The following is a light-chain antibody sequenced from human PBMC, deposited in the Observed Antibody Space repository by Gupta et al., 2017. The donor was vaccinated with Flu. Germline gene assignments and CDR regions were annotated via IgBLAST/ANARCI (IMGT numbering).Light chain of an antibody. CDR1: GSNIGKNL. J-gene: IGLJ3*02. CDR3: ETWDNSTGYRV. Sequence: QFVLTQPPSISAAPGQKVIISCSGTGSNIGKNLVYWYQQFPGMAPKLLIYEDGKRNSGISERFSGSKYDTSATMNTTGLQTGDEADYYCETWDNSTGYRVFGGGTKLTVL. V-gene: IGLV1-51*01. CDR2: EDG.